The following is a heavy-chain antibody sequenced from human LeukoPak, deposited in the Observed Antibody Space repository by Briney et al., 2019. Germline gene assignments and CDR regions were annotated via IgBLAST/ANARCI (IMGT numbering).Heavy chain of an antibody. CDR2: IYHSGST. Sequence: PSETLSLTCAVSGYSISSGYYWGWIRQPPGKGVGWIGRIYHSGSTYYNPSLKRRVTISVDTSKNQFSLKLSSVTAADTAVYYCARRSSGSYYSDYFDYWGQGTLVTVSS. D-gene: IGHD1-26*01. J-gene: IGHJ4*02. CDR3: ARRSSGSYYSDYFDY. V-gene: IGHV4-38-2*01. CDR1: GYSISSGYY.